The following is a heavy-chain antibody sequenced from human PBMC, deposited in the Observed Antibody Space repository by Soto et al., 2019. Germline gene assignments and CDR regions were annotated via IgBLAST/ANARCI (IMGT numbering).Heavy chain of an antibody. V-gene: IGHV1-3*01. CDR3: ARDLGGWPDY. CDR2: INAGNGNT. Sequence: QRLEWMGWINAGNGNTKYSQKFQGRVTITRDTSASTAYMELSSLSAEDTAVYYCARDLGGWPDYRGKRTLVTVSS. D-gene: IGHD2-15*01. J-gene: IGHJ4*02.